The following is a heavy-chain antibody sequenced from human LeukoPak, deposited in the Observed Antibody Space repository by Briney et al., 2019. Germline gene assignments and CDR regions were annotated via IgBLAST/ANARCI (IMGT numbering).Heavy chain of an antibody. J-gene: IGHJ4*02. CDR3: ARARVYSSSWYYFDY. Sequence: SQTLSLTCTVSGGSISSGDYYWSWIRQPPGKGLEWIGHTHYSGITYYSPSLKSRLTISVDTSKNQFSLKLSSVTAADTAVYHCARARVYSSSWYYFDYWGQGTLVPVSS. CDR2: THYSGIT. V-gene: IGHV4-30-4*08. CDR1: GGSISSGDYY. D-gene: IGHD6-13*01.